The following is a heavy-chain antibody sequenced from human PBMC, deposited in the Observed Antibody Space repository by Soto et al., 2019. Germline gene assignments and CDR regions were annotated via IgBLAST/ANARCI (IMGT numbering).Heavy chain of an antibody. D-gene: IGHD3-22*01. V-gene: IGHV3-74*01. CDR1: GFTFSTYW. CDR2: IKTDGTYA. CDR3: AAGGSGYYAN. J-gene: IGHJ4*02. Sequence: EVQLVESGGDLVQPGGSLRLSCAASGFTFSTYWMHWVRQAPGKGLLWVSRIKTDGTYATYADSVKGRFTISRDNAKNTLYLQMNSLLVEDAAVYYCAAGGSGYYANWGQGTLLTVSS.